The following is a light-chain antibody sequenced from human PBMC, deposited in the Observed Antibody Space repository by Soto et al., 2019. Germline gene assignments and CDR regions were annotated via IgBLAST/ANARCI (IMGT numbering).Light chain of an antibody. CDR1: QSVSSIH. V-gene: IGKV3-20*01. CDR3: QQYGSSPPYT. J-gene: IGKJ2*01. CDR2: GAS. Sequence: EIVLTQSPGTLALSPGERATLSCRASQSVSSIHLAWYQQNPGQAPRLLIYGASSRATGIPDRCSGSGSGTDFTLTISRLEPEDFAVYYCQQYGSSPPYTFGPGTKLEIK.